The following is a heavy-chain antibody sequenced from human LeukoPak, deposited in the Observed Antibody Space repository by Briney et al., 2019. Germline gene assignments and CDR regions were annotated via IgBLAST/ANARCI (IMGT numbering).Heavy chain of an antibody. J-gene: IGHJ1*01. CDR2: INPNSGGT. D-gene: IGHD6-13*01. CDR1: GYTFTGHY. V-gene: IGHV1-2*02. Sequence: ASVKVSCKASGYTFTGHYMHWVRQAPGQGLEWMGWINPNSGGTNYAQKFQGRVTMTRDTSISTAYKELSRLRSDDTAVYYCARALSYMQQLAEYFQHWGQGTLVTVSS. CDR3: ARALSYMQQLAEYFQH.